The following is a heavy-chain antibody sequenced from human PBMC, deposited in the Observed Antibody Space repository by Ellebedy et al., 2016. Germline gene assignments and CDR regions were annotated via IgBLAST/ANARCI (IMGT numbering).Heavy chain of an antibody. J-gene: IGHJ2*01. Sequence: SETLSLXXTVSGGSISSSSYYWGWIRQPPGKGLEWIGSIYYSGSTYYNPSLKSRVTISVDTSKNQFSLKLSSVTAADTAVYYCASGRSSTSGFDLWGRGTLVTVSS. CDR1: GGSISSSSYY. CDR2: IYYSGST. V-gene: IGHV4-39*01. D-gene: IGHD2-2*01. CDR3: ASGRSSTSGFDL.